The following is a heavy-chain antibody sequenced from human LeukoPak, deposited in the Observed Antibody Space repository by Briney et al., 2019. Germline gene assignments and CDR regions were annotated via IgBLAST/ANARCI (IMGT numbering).Heavy chain of an antibody. Sequence: ASPNVSCKASGFTLTGYYMRGVRQAPGQGLEWVGWINPSSGSTNYAQKFQRRVTMTRNTSISTAYMELSRLRSDDTAVYYGARNGYCSSTSCSFDPWGQGTLVTVSS. CDR1: GFTLTGYY. CDR2: INPSSGST. CDR3: ARNGYCSSTSCSFDP. V-gene: IGHV1-2*02. J-gene: IGHJ5*02. D-gene: IGHD2-2*03.